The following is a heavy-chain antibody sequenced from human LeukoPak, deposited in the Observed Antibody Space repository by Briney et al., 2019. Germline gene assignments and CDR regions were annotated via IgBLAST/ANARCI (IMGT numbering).Heavy chain of an antibody. CDR1: GFTFDDYA. Sequence: GGSLRLSCAASGFTFDDYAMHWVRQAPGKGLEWVSGISWNSGSIGYADSVKGRFTISRDNAKNSLYLQMNSLRAEDTALYYCAKDTNYDFWSGYWSYWGQGTLVTVSS. CDR3: AKDTNYDFWSGYWSY. CDR2: ISWNSGSI. J-gene: IGHJ4*02. D-gene: IGHD3-3*01. V-gene: IGHV3-9*01.